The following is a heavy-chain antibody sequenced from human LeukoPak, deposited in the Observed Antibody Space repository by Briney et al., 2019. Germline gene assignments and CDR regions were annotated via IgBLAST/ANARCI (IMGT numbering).Heavy chain of an antibody. CDR1: GFTFSSYS. J-gene: IGHJ4*02. CDR3: ASILGGSNPGYFDY. D-gene: IGHD3-10*01. Sequence: GGSLRLSCAASGFTFSSYSMNWVRQAPGKGLEWVSAISGSGGSTYYADSVKGRFTISRDNSKNTLYLQMNSLRAEDTAVYYCASILGGSNPGYFDYWGQGTLVTVSS. CDR2: ISGSGGST. V-gene: IGHV3-23*01.